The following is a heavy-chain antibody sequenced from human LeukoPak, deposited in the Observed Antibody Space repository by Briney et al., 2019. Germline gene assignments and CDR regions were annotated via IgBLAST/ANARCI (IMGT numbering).Heavy chain of an antibody. CDR3: ARRYLY. J-gene: IGHJ4*02. Sequence: SETLSLTCSVSGGSISSGYSFWGWIRQAPEKGLEWIGSISNTGITDYNPSLRSRVTISEDAPKSQFSLRLTSVTGADTAVYYCARRYLYWGQGILVTVSS. CDR2: ISNTGIT. D-gene: IGHD2-15*01. V-gene: IGHV4-39*01. CDR1: GGSISSGYSF.